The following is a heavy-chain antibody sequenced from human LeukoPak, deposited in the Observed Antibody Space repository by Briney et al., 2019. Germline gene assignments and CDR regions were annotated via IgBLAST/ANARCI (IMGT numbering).Heavy chain of an antibody. CDR2: IKQDGSEK. V-gene: IGHV3-7*01. D-gene: IGHD3-22*01. Sequence: GGSLRFSCASSGFTFSDYWMSWVRQAPGKGLEWAANIKQDGSEKYYVDSVKGRFTISRDNAKNSLYLQMNSLRAEDTAVYYCVRDRAYFDSSGFYNLDYWGQGTLVTVSS. CDR3: VRDRAYFDSSGFYNLDY. J-gene: IGHJ4*02. CDR1: GFTFSDYW.